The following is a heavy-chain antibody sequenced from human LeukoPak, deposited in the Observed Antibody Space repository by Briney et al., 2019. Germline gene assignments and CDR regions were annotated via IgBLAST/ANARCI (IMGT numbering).Heavy chain of an antibody. CDR3: ATARRAYYSGSGSYFDF. D-gene: IGHD3-10*01. CDR1: GYTLTELS. CDR2: FDPEDGET. J-gene: IGHJ5*01. V-gene: IGHV1-24*01. Sequence: EASVKVSCKVSGYTLTELSIHWVRQSPGKGLEWMGGFDPEDGETIYAQKFQGRVTMTEDTSTDTAYMELNSPRSEDTAMYYCATARRAYYSGSGSYFDFWGQGTLVTVSS.